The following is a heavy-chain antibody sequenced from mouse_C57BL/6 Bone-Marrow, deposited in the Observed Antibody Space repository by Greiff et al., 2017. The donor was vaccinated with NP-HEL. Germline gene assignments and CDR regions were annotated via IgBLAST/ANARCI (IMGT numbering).Heavy chain of an antibody. V-gene: IGHV14-4*01. CDR2: IDPENGDT. CDR3: TTYFYYFDY. CDR1: GFNIKDDY. Sequence: EVKLMESGAELVRPGASVKLSCTASGFNIKDDYMHWVKQRPEQGLEWIGWIDPENGDTEYASKFQGKATITADTSSNTAYLQLSSLTSEDTAVYYCTTYFYYFDYWGQGTTLTVSS. J-gene: IGHJ2*01.